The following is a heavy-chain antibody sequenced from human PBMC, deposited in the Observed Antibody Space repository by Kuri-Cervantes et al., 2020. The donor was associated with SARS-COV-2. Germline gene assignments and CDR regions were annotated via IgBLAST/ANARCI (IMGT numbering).Heavy chain of an antibody. V-gene: IGHV3-30-3*01. D-gene: IGHD4-17*01. CDR1: GFTFDDYA. CDR2: ISYDGSNK. Sequence: GESLKISCAASGFTFDDYAMHWVRQAPGKGLEWVAVISYDGSNKYYADSVKGRFTISRDNSKNTLYLQMNSLRAEDTAVYYCARGDYGDYGDYWGQGTLVTVSS. CDR3: ARGDYGDYGDY. J-gene: IGHJ4*02.